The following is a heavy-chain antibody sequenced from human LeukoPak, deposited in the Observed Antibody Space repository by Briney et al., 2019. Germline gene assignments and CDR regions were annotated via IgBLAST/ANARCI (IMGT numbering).Heavy chain of an antibody. CDR3: ARVAYDYVWGSYRSSYYYYYMDV. V-gene: IGHV4-61*02. CDR2: ICTSGST. D-gene: IGHD3-16*02. J-gene: IGHJ6*03. Sequence: PSETLSLTCTVSGGSINSGSYYWSWIRQPAGKGLEWIGRICTSGSTNYNPSLKSRVTISVDTSKNQFSLKLSSVTAADTAVYYCARVAYDYVWGSYRSSYYYYYMDVWGKGTTVTISS. CDR1: GGSINSGSYY.